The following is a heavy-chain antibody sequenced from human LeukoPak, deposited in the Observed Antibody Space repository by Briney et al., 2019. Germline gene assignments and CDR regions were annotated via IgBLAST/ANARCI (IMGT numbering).Heavy chain of an antibody. D-gene: IGHD3-10*01. Sequence: GGSLRLSCAASGFTFDDYAMHWVRQAPGKGLEWVANIKQDGSEKYYVDSVKGRFTISRDNAKNSLYLQMNSLRAEDTAVYYCAREGIDAFDIWGQGTMVTVSS. CDR1: GFTFDDYA. V-gene: IGHV3-7*01. J-gene: IGHJ3*02. CDR3: AREGIDAFDI. CDR2: IKQDGSEK.